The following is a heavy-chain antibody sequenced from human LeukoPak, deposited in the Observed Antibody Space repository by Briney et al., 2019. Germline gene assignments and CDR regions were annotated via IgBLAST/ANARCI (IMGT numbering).Heavy chain of an antibody. V-gene: IGHV3-48*02. CDR3: ARVPLYDPIGYYWVD. CDR2: ISTSGRAI. Sequence: GSLRLSCAASGFTISNYNINWVRQAPGKGLEWVSYISTSGRAIFYADSVKGRFTISRDNAKNSLFLQMKSLRDEDTAVYYCARVPLYDPIGYYWVDWGLGTLVTVSS. J-gene: IGHJ4*02. CDR1: GFTISNYN. D-gene: IGHD3-22*01.